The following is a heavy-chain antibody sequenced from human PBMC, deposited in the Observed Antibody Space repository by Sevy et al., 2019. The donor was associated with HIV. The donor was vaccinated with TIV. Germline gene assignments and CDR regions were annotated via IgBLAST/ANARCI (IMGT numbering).Heavy chain of an antibody. J-gene: IGHJ4*02. CDR2: ISSDGINH. D-gene: IGHD3-16*01. CDR3: TKESLRGTYMRGDFDH. CDR1: GFNFQTFS. V-gene: IGHV3-30*18. Sequence: GGSLRLSCSAFGFNFQTFSMHWIRQAPGKGPEWLAVISSDGINHKYAASVKGRFTIYRDNSKSLLFLQMNSLTPNDTAVYFCTKESLRGTYMRGDFDHWGQGTLVTVSS.